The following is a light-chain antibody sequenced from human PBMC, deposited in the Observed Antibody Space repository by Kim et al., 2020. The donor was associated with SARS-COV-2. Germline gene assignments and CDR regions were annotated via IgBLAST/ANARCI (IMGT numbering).Light chain of an antibody. CDR2: GKN. CDR3: FSRDTSGDHLV. J-gene: IGLJ2*01. CDR1: SLRKYY. V-gene: IGLV3-19*01. Sequence: SSELTQDPAVSVALGQTLRITCQGDSLRKYYASWYQQKPGQAPVLVIYGKNNRPSGIPDRFSGSSSGDTVSLTITGAKAEDEADYYCFSRDTSGDHLVFGGGTQLTVL.